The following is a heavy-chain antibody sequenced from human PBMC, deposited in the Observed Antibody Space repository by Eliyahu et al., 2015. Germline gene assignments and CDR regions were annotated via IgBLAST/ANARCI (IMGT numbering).Heavy chain of an antibody. Sequence: EVQLVESGGGLVKPGGSLXLSCXXXGXXFSSYSMNWVRQAPGKGLEWVSSISSSSSYIYYADSVKGRFTISRDNAKNSLYLQMNSLRAEDTAVYYCARYNWNDEVFDYWGQGTLVTVSS. CDR2: ISSSSSYI. CDR3: ARYNWNDEVFDY. CDR1: GXXFSSYS. D-gene: IGHD1-20*01. V-gene: IGHV3-21*01. J-gene: IGHJ4*02.